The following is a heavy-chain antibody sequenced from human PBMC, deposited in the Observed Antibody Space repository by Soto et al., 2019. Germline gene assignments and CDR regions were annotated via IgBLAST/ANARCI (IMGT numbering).Heavy chain of an antibody. D-gene: IGHD4-17*01. J-gene: IGHJ2*01. CDR2: ISSSGSTI. Sequence: QVQLVESGGGLVKPGGSLRLSCAASGFTFSDYYMSWIRQAPGKGLEWVSYISSSGSTIYYADSVKGRFTISRDNAKNSQYLQMNSLRAEDTAVYYCARDRLPGGPTTVTSWYFDLWGRGTLVTVSS. CDR3: ARDRLPGGPTTVTSWYFDL. CDR1: GFTFSDYY. V-gene: IGHV3-11*01.